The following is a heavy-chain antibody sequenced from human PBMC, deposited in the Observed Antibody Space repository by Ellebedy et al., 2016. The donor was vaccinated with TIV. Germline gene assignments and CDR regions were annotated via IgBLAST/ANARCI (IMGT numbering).Heavy chain of an antibody. CDR1: GFTFSSYW. CDR2: INSDGSST. CDR3: ARDRSGTSLGGEYFQH. Sequence: GESLKISXAASGFTFSSYWMHWVRQAPGKGLVWVSRINSDGSSTSYADSVKGRFTISRDNAKNTLYLQMNSLRAEDTALYYCARDRSGTSLGGEYFQHWGQGTLVTVSS. J-gene: IGHJ1*01. D-gene: IGHD6-13*01. V-gene: IGHV3-74*01.